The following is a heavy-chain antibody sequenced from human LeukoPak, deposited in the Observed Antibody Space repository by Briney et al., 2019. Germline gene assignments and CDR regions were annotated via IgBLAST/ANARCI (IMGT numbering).Heavy chain of an antibody. D-gene: IGHD4-23*01. V-gene: IGHV1-18*01. CDR2: ISAYSGNT. J-gene: IGHJ4*02. CDR1: GYTFTTYG. Sequence: GASVKVSCKASGYTFTTYGISWVRQAPGQGLEWMGWISAYSGNTNYAQNLQGRVTMTTDTSTSTAYMELRSPRSDDTAVYYCARHYGGTFFDYWGQGTLVTVSS. CDR3: ARHYGGTFFDY.